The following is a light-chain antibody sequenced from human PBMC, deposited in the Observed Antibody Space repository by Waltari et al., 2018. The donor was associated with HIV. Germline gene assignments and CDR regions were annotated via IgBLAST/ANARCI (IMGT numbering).Light chain of an antibody. CDR2: VGTGGIVG. V-gene: IGLV9-49*01. CDR1: SGSSTYK. CDR3: GADHGSGSNFVRV. J-gene: IGLJ2*01. Sequence: QPVLTHPPSASASLGASVTLTCTLSSGSSTYKVDWYQQRPGKGPRFVMRVGTGGIVGSKGDGIPDRFSVLGSGLNRYLTIKNIQEEDESDYHCGADHGSGSNFVRVFGGGTKLTVL.